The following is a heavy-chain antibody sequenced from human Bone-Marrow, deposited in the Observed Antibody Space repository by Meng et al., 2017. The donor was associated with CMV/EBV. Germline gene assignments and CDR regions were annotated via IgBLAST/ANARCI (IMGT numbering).Heavy chain of an antibody. CDR2: IYWDDDK. CDR3: AHRQFGGKLGMYYFDY. D-gene: IGHD4-23*01. J-gene: IGHJ4*02. CDR1: GFSLSTSGVG. V-gene: IGHV2-5*02. Sequence: HNAFKESGPSRVKTTQTRTLSWTFSGFSLSTSGVGVGWNRQPPGKALEGLGLIYWDDDKRYSPSLKSRLTITKDTSKNQVVLKKTNMDPVDTATYYCAHRQFGGKLGMYYFDYWGQGTLVTVSS.